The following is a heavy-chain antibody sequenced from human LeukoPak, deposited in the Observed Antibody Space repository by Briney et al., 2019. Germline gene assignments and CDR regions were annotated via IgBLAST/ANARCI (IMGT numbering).Heavy chain of an antibody. J-gene: IGHJ4*02. CDR1: GFKVNNIH. CDR3: AKASWVSSADAVL. V-gene: IGHV3-53*01. D-gene: IGHD3-16*01. CDR2: FYGGGGI. Sequence: PGGSLRLSCAASGFKVNNIHMSWVRQAPGRGLEWVSVFYGGGGIYYADSVQGRFTISRDNSKNTVYLQMNNLRVEDTAVYFCAKASWVSSADAVLWGQGTLVTVSS.